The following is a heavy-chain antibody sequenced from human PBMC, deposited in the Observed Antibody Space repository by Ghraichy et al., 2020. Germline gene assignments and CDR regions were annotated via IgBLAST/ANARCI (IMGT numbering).Heavy chain of an antibody. CDR1: GFTFSSYA. Sequence: LSLTCAASGFTFSSYAMSWVRQAPGKGLEWVSAISGSGGSTYYADSVKGRFTISRDNSKNTLYLQMNSLRAEDTAVYYCAKVMRWGSTSPTPQDYWGQGTLVTVSS. J-gene: IGHJ4*02. CDR2: ISGSGGST. D-gene: IGHD2-2*01. V-gene: IGHV3-23*01. CDR3: AKVMRWGSTSPTPQDY.